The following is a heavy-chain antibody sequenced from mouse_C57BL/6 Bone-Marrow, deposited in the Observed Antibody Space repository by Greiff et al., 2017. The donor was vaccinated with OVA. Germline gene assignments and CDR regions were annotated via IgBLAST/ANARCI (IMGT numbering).Heavy chain of an antibody. J-gene: IGHJ1*03. CDR1: GFTFSDYY. CDR3: AREYFDV. Sequence: EVMLVESAGGLVQPGSSMKLSCTASGFTFSDYYMAWVRQVPEKGLEWVANINYDGSSTYYLDSLKSRFIISRDNAKNILYLQMSSLKSEDTATYYCAREYFDVWGTGTTVTVSS. V-gene: IGHV5-16*01. CDR2: INYDGSST.